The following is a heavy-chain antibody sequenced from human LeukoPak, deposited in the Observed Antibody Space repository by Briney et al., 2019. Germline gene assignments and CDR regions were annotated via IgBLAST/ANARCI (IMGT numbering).Heavy chain of an antibody. V-gene: IGHV4-34*01. CDR2: INHSGST. Sequence: SETLSLTCAVYGGSFSGYYWSWIRQPPGKGLEWIGEINHSGSTNYNPSLKSRVTISVDTSKNQFSLKLSSVTAADTAVYYCARLSYGGPGAYWGQGTLVTVSS. D-gene: IGHD4-17*01. CDR3: ARLSYGGPGAY. CDR1: GGSFSGYY. J-gene: IGHJ4*02.